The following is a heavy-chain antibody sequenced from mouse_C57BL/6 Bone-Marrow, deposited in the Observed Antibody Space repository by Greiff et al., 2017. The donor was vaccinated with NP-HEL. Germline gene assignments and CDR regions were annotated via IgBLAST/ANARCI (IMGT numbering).Heavy chain of an antibody. D-gene: IGHD1-1*01. V-gene: IGHV1-61*01. CDR1: GYTFTSYW. J-gene: IGHJ3*01. CDR3: ARGCPYYYGSSSLWFAY. Sequence: VQLQQPGAELVRPGSSVKLSCKASGYTFTSYWMDWVKQRPGQGLEWIGNIYPSDSETHYNQKFKDKATLTVDKSSSTAYMQLSSLTSEDSAVYYCARGCPYYYGSSSLWFAYWGQGTLVTVSA. CDR2: IYPSDSET.